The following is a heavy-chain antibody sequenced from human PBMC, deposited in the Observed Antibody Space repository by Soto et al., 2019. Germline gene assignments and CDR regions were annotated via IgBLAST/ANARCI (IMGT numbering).Heavy chain of an antibody. CDR1: GYSISRGYY. D-gene: IGHD5-12*01. CDR2: IYHSGST. Sequence: SETLSLTCAVSGYSISRGYYWGWIRQPPGKGLEWIGSIYHSGSTYYNPSLKSRVTISVDTSKNQFSLKLSSVSAADTAVYYCARETIVATTAGYYYYCGMDVWRRGTTVTVSS. CDR3: ARETIVATTAGYYYYCGMDV. V-gene: IGHV4-38-2*02. J-gene: IGHJ6*01.